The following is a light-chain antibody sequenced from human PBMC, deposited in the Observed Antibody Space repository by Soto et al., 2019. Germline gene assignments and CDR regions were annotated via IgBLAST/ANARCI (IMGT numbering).Light chain of an antibody. CDR2: GAS. CDR1: QSVSSN. J-gene: IGKJ4*01. Sequence: EIVMTQSPATLSVSPGERATLFCRASQSVSSNLAWYQQKPGQAPRLLIYGASTRATGIPARFSGSGSGTEFTLTISSLQSEDFAVYYCQQYNNWPLFGGGTKVEIK. V-gene: IGKV3-15*01. CDR3: QQYNNWPL.